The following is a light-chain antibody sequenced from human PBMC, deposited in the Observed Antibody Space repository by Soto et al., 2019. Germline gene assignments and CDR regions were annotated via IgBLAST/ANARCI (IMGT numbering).Light chain of an antibody. CDR2: EVT. CDR3: CSYAGSSTFLYV. J-gene: IGLJ1*01. Sequence: QSVLTQAASVSGSPGQSITISCTETSSDVGGYNYVSWYQQHPGKAPKLMIYEVTKRPSGVSNRFSGSKSGNTASLTISGLQAEDEADYYCCSYAGSSTFLYVFGTGTKVTVL. V-gene: IGLV2-23*02. CDR1: SSDVGGYNY.